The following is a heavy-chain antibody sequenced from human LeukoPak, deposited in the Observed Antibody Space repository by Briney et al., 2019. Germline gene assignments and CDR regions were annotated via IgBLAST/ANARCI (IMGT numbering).Heavy chain of an antibody. Sequence: GGSLRLSCAASGFPFSSYEMNWVRQAPGKGLEWVSYISSSGSTIYYADSVKGRFTISRDNAKNSLYLQMNSLRAEDTGVYYCAELGITMIGGVWGKGTTVTISS. CDR1: GFPFSSYE. D-gene: IGHD3-10*02. J-gene: IGHJ6*04. CDR3: AELGITMIGGV. CDR2: ISSSGSTI. V-gene: IGHV3-48*03.